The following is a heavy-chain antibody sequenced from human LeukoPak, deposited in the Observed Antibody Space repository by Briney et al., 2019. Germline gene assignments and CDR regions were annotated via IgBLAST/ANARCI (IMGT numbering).Heavy chain of an antibody. D-gene: IGHD3-22*01. CDR1: GFTFSSYA. Sequence: GGSLRLSCAASGFTFSSYAMTWVRQSPGKGLEWVSSISGSGGNTYSADSVKGRCTISRDNSKKTLYPQMNSLRAEDTAVYYCAKGMSATSGYLELEYWGQGTLVTVSS. V-gene: IGHV3-23*01. J-gene: IGHJ4*02. CDR3: AKGMSATSGYLELEY. CDR2: ISGSGGNT.